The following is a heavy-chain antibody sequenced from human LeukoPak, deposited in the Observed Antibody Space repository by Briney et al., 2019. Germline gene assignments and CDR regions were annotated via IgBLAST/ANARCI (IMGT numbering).Heavy chain of an antibody. CDR1: GFTFSSYG. V-gene: IGHV3-33*01. D-gene: IGHD3-22*01. CDR3: ARGMYYDSSGYYLNWFDP. Sequence: GGSLRLSCAASGFTFSSYGMHWVRQAPGKGLEWEAVIWYDGSNKYYADSVKGRFTISRDNSKNTLYLQMNSLRAEDTAVYYCARGMYYDSSGYYLNWFDPWGQGTLVTVSS. J-gene: IGHJ5*02. CDR2: IWYDGSNK.